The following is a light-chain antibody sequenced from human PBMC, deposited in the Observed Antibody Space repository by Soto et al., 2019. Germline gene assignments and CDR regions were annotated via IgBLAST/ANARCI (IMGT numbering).Light chain of an antibody. CDR2: DAS. V-gene: IGKV3D-20*02. CDR3: HRYSNWQYT. Sequence: ELVLTQSPGTLSLSPGDRATLSCRASQSVSSTYLAWYQQRPGQAPRLLIYDASNRATGIPARFSGSGSGTDFTLTISSLEPEDFAVYYCHRYSNWQYTFGQGTKLEIK. J-gene: IGKJ2*01. CDR1: QSVSSTY.